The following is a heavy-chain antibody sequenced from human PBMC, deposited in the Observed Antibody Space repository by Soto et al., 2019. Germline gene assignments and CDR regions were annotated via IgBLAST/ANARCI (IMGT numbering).Heavy chain of an antibody. D-gene: IGHD1-26*01. Sequence: QVQLQESGPGLVKPSETLSLTCNVSGDSMTKYYWSWIRQPAGKGLEWIGRIYTSGSTNYNPSLKSRVTMSIDTSNNHFSLSLKSVTAADTAMYYCARTVGAAYSFDFLGQGALVTVSS. CDR3: ARTVGAAYSFDF. J-gene: IGHJ4*02. CDR2: IYTSGST. V-gene: IGHV4-4*07. CDR1: GDSMTKYY.